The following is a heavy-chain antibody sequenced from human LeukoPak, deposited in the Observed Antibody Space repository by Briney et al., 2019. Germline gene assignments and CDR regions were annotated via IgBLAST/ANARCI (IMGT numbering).Heavy chain of an antibody. D-gene: IGHD1-26*01. CDR1: GFTFSNAW. CDR3: ATVYGGSYLGH. CDR2: IYSKSVGGTT. V-gene: IGHV3-15*01. J-gene: IGHJ4*02. Sequence: GGSLRLSCAASGFTFSNAWMTWVRQAPGKGLEWVGRIYSKSVGGTTDYAAPVKGRFTISRDDSKNTLYLQMNSLRSEDAAIYYCATVYGGSYLGHWGQGTLVTVSS.